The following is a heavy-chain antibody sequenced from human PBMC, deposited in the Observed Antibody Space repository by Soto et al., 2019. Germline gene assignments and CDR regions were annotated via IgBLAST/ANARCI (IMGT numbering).Heavy chain of an antibody. D-gene: IGHD2-2*03. CDR2: INAGNGNT. Sequence: ASVKVSCKASGYTFTSYAMHWVRQAPGQRLEWMGWINAGNGNTKYSQKFQGRVTITRDTSASTAYMELSSLRSEDTAVYYCARPSLDIVVVPAAMMPLYYYYYMDVWCKGTTVTDSS. CDR1: GYTFTSYA. CDR3: ARPSLDIVVVPAAMMPLYYYYYMDV. V-gene: IGHV1-3*01. J-gene: IGHJ6*03.